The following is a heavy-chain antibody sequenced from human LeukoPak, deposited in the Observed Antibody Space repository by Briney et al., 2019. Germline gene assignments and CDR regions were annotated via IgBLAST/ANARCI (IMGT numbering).Heavy chain of an antibody. V-gene: IGHV4-34*01. CDR2: INHSGST. CDR1: IDSFSGYH. CDR3: ARDMYSYNLDAEY. J-gene: IGHJ4*02. D-gene: IGHD5-18*01. Sequence: SETLSLTCAVYIDSFSGYHWSWLRQPPGRGLEGIGEINHSGSTNYNPSLKSRVTISVDTSKNQFSLNLSSVTAADTAVYYCARDMYSYNLDAEYWGQGTLVTVSS.